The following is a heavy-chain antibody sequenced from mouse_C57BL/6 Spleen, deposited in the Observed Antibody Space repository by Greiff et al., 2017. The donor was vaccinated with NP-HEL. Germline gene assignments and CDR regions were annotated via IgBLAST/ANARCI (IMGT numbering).Heavy chain of an antibody. J-gene: IGHJ1*03. D-gene: IGHD2-1*01. V-gene: IGHV1-53*01. CDR1: GYTFTSYW. CDR2: IYPSNGGT. Sequence: QVQLQQPGTELVKPGASVKLSCKASGYTFTSYWMHWVKQRPGQGLEWIGNIYPSNGGTNYNEKFKSKATLTVDKSSSTAYMQLSSLTSEDSAVYYCARYDYGNYWYFDVWGTGTTVTVSS. CDR3: ARYDYGNYWYFDV.